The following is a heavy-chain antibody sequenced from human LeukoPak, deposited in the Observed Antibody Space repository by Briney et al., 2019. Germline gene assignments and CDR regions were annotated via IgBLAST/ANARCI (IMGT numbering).Heavy chain of an antibody. CDR3: ARVRWLHSTDDY. D-gene: IGHD5-24*01. Sequence: GGSLRLSCAPSGFTFRGYSMHGVRQAPGKGLEWVSYISSSSRTIYYADSVKGRFTISRDNAKNSLYLQMNSLRDEDTAVYYCARVRWLHSTDDYWGQGTLVTVSS. CDR1: GFTFRGYS. J-gene: IGHJ4*02. V-gene: IGHV3-48*02. CDR2: ISSSSRTI.